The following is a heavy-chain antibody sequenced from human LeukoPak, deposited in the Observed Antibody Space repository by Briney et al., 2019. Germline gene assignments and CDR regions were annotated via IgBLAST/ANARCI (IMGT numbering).Heavy chain of an antibody. CDR1: GGSISSYY. CDR3: ARHLGYCSSTSCLDAFDI. Sequence: SETLSLTCTVSGGSISSYYWSWIRQPPGKGLEWIGYIYTSGSTNYNPSPKSRVTISVDTSKNQFSLKLSSVTAADTAVYYCARHLGYCSSTSCLDAFDIWGQGTMVTVSS. J-gene: IGHJ3*02. CDR2: IYTSGST. V-gene: IGHV4-4*09. D-gene: IGHD2-2*01.